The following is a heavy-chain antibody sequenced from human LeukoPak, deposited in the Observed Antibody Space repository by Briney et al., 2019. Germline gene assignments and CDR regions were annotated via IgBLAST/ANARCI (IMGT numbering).Heavy chain of an antibody. V-gene: IGHV3-48*01. CDR2: ISSSSSTI. CDR3: AREKRGGGYYGSGSYWYYMDV. Sequence: GGSLRLSCAASGFTFSSYWMHWVRQAPGKGLEWVSYISSSSSTIYYADSVKGRFTISRDNAKNSLYLQMNSLRAEDTAVYYWAREKRGGGYYGSGSYWYYMDVWGKGTTVTVSS. CDR1: GFTFSSYW. J-gene: IGHJ6*03. D-gene: IGHD3-10*01.